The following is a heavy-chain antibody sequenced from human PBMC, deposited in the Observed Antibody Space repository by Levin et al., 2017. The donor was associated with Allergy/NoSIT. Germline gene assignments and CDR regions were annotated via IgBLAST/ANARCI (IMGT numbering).Heavy chain of an antibody. CDR3: AKQTTGWFDP. V-gene: IGHV3-23*01. Sequence: GGSLRLSCAASGFTFSTYAMNWVRQAPGKGLEWVSGIRGRGGDTYYADSVMGRFTISRDNFKNTLYLQMNSLRAEDTAVYYCAKQTTGWFDPWGQGTLVTVSS. D-gene: IGHD4-17*01. CDR1: GFTFSTYA. CDR2: IRGRGGDT. J-gene: IGHJ5*01.